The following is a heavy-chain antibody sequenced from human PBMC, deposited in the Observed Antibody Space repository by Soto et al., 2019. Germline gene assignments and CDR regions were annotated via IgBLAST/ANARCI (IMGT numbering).Heavy chain of an antibody. CDR1: GFSFSAYG. CDR3: AKVIRADSTSSNFYYYSAMDV. V-gene: IGHV3-30*18. J-gene: IGHJ6*02. CDR2: ISNAGRNT. D-gene: IGHD6-6*01. Sequence: QVQMVESGGGVVQPGRSLRLSCAASGFSFSAYGLHWVRQAPGKWLEWLAVISNAGRNTYYADSVKCRFTISRDNSKDTLFLQMNSLRGEDTAIYYCAKVIRADSTSSNFYYYSAMDVWGQGTTVTVSS.